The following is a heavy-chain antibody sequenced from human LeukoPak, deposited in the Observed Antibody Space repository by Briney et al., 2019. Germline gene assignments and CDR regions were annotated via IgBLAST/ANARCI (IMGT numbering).Heavy chain of an antibody. CDR1: GLSFSTSA. J-gene: IGHJ4*02. CDR2: ISSDGGST. Sequence: GGSLRLSCAASGLSFSTSAMHWVRQAPGKGLEYVAAISSDGGSTYHADSVKGRFTISRDNSKNTLYLQMNSLRAEDTAVYYCAKDLDYYGSGLDYWGQGTLVTVSS. D-gene: IGHD3-10*01. CDR3: AKDLDYYGSGLDY. V-gene: IGHV3-64*04.